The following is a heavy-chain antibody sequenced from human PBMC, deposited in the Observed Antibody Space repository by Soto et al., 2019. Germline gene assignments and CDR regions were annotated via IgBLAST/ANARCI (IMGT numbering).Heavy chain of an antibody. CDR1: GFTFSSYS. CDR3: ARGNGGTTPYYFDY. CDR2: ISSSSSTI. Sequence: PGGSLRLSCAASGFTFSSYSMNWVRQAPGKGLEEVSYISSSSSTIYYADSVKGRFTISRDNAKNSLYLQMNSLRAGDTAVYYCARGNGGTTPYYFDYWGQGTLVTVSS. V-gene: IGHV3-48*01. D-gene: IGHD2-8*01. J-gene: IGHJ4*02.